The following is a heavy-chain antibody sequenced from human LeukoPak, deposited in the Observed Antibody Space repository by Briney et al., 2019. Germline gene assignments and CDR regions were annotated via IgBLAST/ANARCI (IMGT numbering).Heavy chain of an antibody. Sequence: SETLSLTCTVSGGSISSTGYYWGWIRQPPGKGLEWIGSIYYSGSTYYNPSLKSRATISVDTSRNQFSLELGSVTAADTAVYYCARPRGYSYGYADYWGQGTLVTVSS. CDR3: ARPRGYSYGYADY. V-gene: IGHV4-39*01. J-gene: IGHJ4*02. CDR1: GGSISSTGYY. D-gene: IGHD5-18*01. CDR2: IYYSGST.